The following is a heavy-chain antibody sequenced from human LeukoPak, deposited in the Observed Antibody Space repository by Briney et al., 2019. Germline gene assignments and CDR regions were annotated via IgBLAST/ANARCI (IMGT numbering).Heavy chain of an antibody. CDR3: ARVCWDNSGYYYFDY. V-gene: IGHV4-39*07. Sequence: SETLSLTCTVSGGSISSSSYYWGWIRQPPGKGLEWIGSIYYSGSTYYNPSLKSRVTISVDTSKNQFSLKLSSVTAADTAVYYCARVCWDNSGYYYFDYWGQGTLVTVSS. CDR1: GGSISSSSYY. CDR2: IYYSGST. J-gene: IGHJ4*02. D-gene: IGHD3-22*01.